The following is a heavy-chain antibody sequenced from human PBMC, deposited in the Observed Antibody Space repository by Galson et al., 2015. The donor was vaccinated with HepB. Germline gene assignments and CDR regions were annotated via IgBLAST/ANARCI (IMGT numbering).Heavy chain of an antibody. D-gene: IGHD6-13*01. CDR2: ISGSGANT. CDR3: AKPPSNSWYFYDY. J-gene: IGHJ4*02. V-gene: IGHV3-23*01. Sequence: SLRLSCAASGFTFSSYAMSWVRQAPGKGLEWVSAISGSGANTYYADSVKGRFTISRDNSKNTLYLQMNSLRAEDTTVYYCAKPPSNSWYFYDYWGQGTLVTVSS. CDR1: GFTFSSYA.